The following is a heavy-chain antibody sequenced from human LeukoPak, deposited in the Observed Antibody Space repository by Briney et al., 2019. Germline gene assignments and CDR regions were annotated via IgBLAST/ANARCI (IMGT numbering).Heavy chain of an antibody. CDR1: GYTFTSYG. V-gene: IGHV1-18*01. CDR3: ARDLVDTAMWEFDY. D-gene: IGHD5-18*01. Sequence: ASVKVSCKASGYTFTSYGISWVRQAPGQGLEWMGWISAYNGNTNYAQKLQGRVTMTRDTSIGTAYMELSRLTSDDTAVYYCARDLVDTAMWEFDYWGQGTLVTVSS. J-gene: IGHJ4*02. CDR2: ISAYNGNT.